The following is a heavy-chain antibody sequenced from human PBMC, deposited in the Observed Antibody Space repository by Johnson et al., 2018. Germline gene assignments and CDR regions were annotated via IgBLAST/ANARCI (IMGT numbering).Heavy chain of an antibody. D-gene: IGHD2-2*02. CDR2: ISSSGSTI. J-gene: IGHJ6*03. CDR1: GFTFSSYS. Sequence: VQLVESGGGLVKPGGSLRLSCAASGFTFSSYSMNWVRQAPGKGLEWVSSISSSGSTIYYADSVKGRFTISRDKSKNTLYLQMNSLRPEDTAVYYCARNTPNYMDVWGKGTTVTVSS. CDR3: ARNTPNYMDV. V-gene: IGHV3-21*01.